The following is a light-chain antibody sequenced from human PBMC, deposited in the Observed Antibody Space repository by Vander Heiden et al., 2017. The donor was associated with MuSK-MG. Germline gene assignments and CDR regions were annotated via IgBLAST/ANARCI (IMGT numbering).Light chain of an antibody. CDR1: QSVLYSSNNKNY. CDR2: WAS. CDR3: QQFNSKPGFT. Sequence: DIVMTQSPDSLAVSLGERATINCKSSQSVLYSSNNKNYLAWYQQKPGQPPKLLIYWASTRASGVPDRFSGSGYGTDFTLTISSLQAEDVAVYYCQQFNSKPGFTFGHGTRVDIK. J-gene: IGKJ3*01. V-gene: IGKV4-1*01.